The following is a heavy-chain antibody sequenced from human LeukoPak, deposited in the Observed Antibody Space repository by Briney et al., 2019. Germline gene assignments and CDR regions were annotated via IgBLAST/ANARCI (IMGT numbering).Heavy chain of an antibody. D-gene: IGHD2-15*01. Sequence: ASVKVSCKASGYTFTSYGISWVRQAPGQGLEWMGRISAYNGNTNYAQKLQGRVTMTTDTSTSTAYMELRSLRSDDTAVYYCARAYCSGGSCYSLFRGYYYYMDVWGKGTTVTVSS. CDR3: ARAYCSGGSCYSLFRGYYYYMDV. CDR2: ISAYNGNT. CDR1: GYTFTSYG. J-gene: IGHJ6*03. V-gene: IGHV1-18*01.